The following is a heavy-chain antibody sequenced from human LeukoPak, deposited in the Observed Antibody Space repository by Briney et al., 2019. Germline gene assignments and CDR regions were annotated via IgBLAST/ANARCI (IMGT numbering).Heavy chain of an antibody. Sequence: PGGSLRLSCAASRFSFSSYGMHWVRQAPGKGLEWVAIISNDGSNEYYADSVKGRFTISRDNSKNTLYLQMNSLRTEDTAVYYCAKDESSIWRGSHYFDYWGQGTLVTVSS. CDR2: ISNDGSNE. D-gene: IGHD6-13*01. CDR3: AKDESSIWRGSHYFDY. J-gene: IGHJ4*02. V-gene: IGHV3-30*18. CDR1: RFSFSSYG.